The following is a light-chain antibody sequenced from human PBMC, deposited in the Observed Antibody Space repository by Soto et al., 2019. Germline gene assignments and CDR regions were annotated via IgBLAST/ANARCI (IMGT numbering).Light chain of an antibody. Sequence: QSVLTQSPSVSGAPGQRVTISCTGSSSNIGADYDVHWYQQRPGTAPKLLIFGNNNRPSGVPDRFSGSKSGTSASLAITELQAEDEGDYYCQSYDSTLSARYVFGTGTKVTVL. CDR1: SSNIGADYD. CDR2: GNN. V-gene: IGLV1-40*01. J-gene: IGLJ1*01. CDR3: QSYDSTLSARYV.